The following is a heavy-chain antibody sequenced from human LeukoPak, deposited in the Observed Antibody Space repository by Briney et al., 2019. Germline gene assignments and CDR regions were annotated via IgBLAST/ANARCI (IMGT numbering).Heavy chain of an antibody. V-gene: IGHV1-18*01. Sequence: GSVKVSCKASGYTFTSYGISWVRQAPGQGLEWMGWISTYNGNTHYAQKLQGRVNMTTDTSTSTAYMELRSLRSDDTAVYYCARSSLAVAGSVFDYWGQGTLVTVSS. CDR2: ISTYNGNT. D-gene: IGHD6-19*01. J-gene: IGHJ4*02. CDR1: GYTFTSYG. CDR3: ARSSLAVAGSVFDY.